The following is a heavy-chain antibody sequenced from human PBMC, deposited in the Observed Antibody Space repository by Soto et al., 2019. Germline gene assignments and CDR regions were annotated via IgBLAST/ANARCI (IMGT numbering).Heavy chain of an antibody. D-gene: IGHD2-21*02. CDR1: GFTLSRFD. V-gene: IGHV3-13*01. Sequence: PVLSRSISCAASGFTLSRFDRHWVRQVAGKGLEWVSTFGSAGDTYFSDSVRGRFTISRGNGKNSLYLQMNSLRAGDTAVYYCARGDEGLFDYGMDVWGQGTTVTVSS. CDR3: ARGDEGLFDYGMDV. J-gene: IGHJ6*02. CDR2: FGSAGDT.